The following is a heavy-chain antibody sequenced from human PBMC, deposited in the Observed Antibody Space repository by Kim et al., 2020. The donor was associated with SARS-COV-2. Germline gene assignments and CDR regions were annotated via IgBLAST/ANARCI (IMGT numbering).Heavy chain of an antibody. CDR3: AKEMVRGVIGFDY. D-gene: IGHD3-10*01. Sequence: YADSVKGRFTISRDNSKNTLYLQMNSLRAEDTAVYYCAKEMVRGVIGFDYWGQGTLVTVSS. J-gene: IGHJ4*02. V-gene: IGHV3-30*02.